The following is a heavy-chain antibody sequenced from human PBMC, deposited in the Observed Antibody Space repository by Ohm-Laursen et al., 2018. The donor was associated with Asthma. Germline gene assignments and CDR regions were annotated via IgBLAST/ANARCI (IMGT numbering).Heavy chain of an antibody. D-gene: IGHD3-16*01. J-gene: IGHJ4*02. Sequence: SLRLSCAASGFTFSSYWMHWVRQAPGKGLEWVSRINNDGRSRNYADSVKGRFTISRDNAKNTLYLHMTSLRAEDTAVYFCTRGFMTTFYWGQGTLVTVSS. CDR3: TRGFMTTFY. CDR1: GFTFSSYW. V-gene: IGHV3-74*01. CDR2: INNDGRSR.